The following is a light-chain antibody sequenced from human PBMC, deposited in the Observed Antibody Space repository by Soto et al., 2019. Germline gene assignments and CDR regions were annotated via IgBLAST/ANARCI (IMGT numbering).Light chain of an antibody. J-gene: IGKJ5*01. CDR1: QSVSSH. CDR3: QQGSNWPS. Sequence: EIVLTQSPATLSLSAGERATLSCRASQSVSSHLAWYQQKVGQAPRLLIYGASNRATGIPARFSGSGSGTDFTLTISSLEPEDFAVYYCQQGSNWPSFGQGTRLEIK. CDR2: GAS. V-gene: IGKV3-11*01.